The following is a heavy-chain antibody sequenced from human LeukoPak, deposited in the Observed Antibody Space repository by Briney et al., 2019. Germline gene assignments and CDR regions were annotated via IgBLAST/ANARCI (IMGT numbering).Heavy chain of an antibody. V-gene: IGHV1-24*01. Sequence: GASVKVSCTVSGYTLTELSMHWVRQAPGKGLEWMGGFDPEDGETIYAQKFQGRVTMTEDTSTDTAYMELSSLRSEDTAVYYCATLDYYDSSGYYPQYFQHWGQGTLVTVSS. CDR3: ATLDYYDSSGYYPQYFQH. D-gene: IGHD3-22*01. CDR1: GYTLTELS. CDR2: FDPEDGET. J-gene: IGHJ1*01.